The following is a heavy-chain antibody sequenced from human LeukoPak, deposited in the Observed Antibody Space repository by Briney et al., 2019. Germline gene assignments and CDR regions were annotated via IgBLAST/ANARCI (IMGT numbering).Heavy chain of an antibody. CDR1: GFTFSSYG. Sequence: QAGGSLRLSCAASGFTFSSYGMNWVRQAPGKGLEWVSAISGSGGNTYYADSVKGRFTISRDNSKNTLYPQMNSLRAEDTALYYCAKPAKTDYADYWGQGTLVTVSS. D-gene: IGHD1-14*01. V-gene: IGHV3-23*01. CDR3: AKPAKTDYADY. J-gene: IGHJ4*02. CDR2: ISGSGGNT.